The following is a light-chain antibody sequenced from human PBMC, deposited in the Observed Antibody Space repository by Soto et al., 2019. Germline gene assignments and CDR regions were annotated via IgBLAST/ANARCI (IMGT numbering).Light chain of an antibody. CDR3: RSYTSSSTVV. V-gene: IGLV2-14*01. CDR1: SSDVGGYNY. CDR2: DVS. Sequence: QSALTQPASVSGSPGQSITISCTGTSSDVGGYNYVSWYQQHPGKAPTLMIYDVSNRPSGVSNRFSGSKSGNTASLPISGLQAEDEDDYYCRSYTSSSTVVFGGGTKLTVL. J-gene: IGLJ2*01.